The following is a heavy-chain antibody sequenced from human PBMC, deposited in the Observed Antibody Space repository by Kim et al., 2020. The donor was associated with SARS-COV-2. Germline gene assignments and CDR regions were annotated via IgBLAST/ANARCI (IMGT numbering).Heavy chain of an antibody. CDR2: IYYSGST. CDR3: ASIVKMIVVVTHFDY. Sequence: SETLSLTCTVSGGSISSGGYYWSWIRQHPGKGLEWIGYIYYSGSTYYNSSLKSRATITVDTSKNQFSLKLSSVTAAATAVYYCASIVKMIVVVTHFDYWG. V-gene: IGHV4-31*03. CDR1: GGSISSGGYY. J-gene: IGHJ4*01. D-gene: IGHD3-22*01.